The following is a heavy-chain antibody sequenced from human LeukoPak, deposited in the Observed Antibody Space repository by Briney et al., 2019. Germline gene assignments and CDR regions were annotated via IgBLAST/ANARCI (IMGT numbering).Heavy chain of an antibody. CDR3: AKIATDIVVVPAATDY. V-gene: IGHV3-23*01. J-gene: IGHJ4*02. CDR2: ISGSGGST. Sequence: PGGSLRLSCAASGFTFSGYAMSWVRQAPGKGLEWVSAISGSGGSTYYADSVKGRFTISRDNSKNTLYLQMNSLRAEDTAVYYCAKIATDIVVVPAATDYWGQGTLVTVSS. CDR1: GFTFSGYA. D-gene: IGHD2-2*01.